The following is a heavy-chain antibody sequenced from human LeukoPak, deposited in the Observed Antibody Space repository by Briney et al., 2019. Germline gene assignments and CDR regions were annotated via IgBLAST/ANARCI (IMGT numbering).Heavy chain of an antibody. CDR2: FDPEDGES. Sequence: ASVTVSCKVSGYTLPELSMHWVRQAPGKGLEGMGGFDPEDGESIYAQKFQGRVTMTEETSTDTAYLELSSLRSEDTAVYYCATGPLVVPAATYYYYYMDVWGKGTTVTISS. CDR3: ATGPLVVPAATYYYYYMDV. CDR1: GYTLPELS. D-gene: IGHD2-2*01. V-gene: IGHV1-24*01. J-gene: IGHJ6*03.